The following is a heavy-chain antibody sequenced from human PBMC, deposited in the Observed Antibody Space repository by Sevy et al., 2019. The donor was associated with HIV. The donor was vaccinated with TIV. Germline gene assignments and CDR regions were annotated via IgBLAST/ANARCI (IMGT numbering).Heavy chain of an antibody. CDR3: ARVYYYDSSGPGF. J-gene: IGHJ4*02. V-gene: IGHV1-46*01. Sequence: ASVKVSCKASGYTFTNYYVHWVRQAPGEGLEWMGIINPSGGSTSYAQKFQGRVTMTRDTSTSTVYMELSSLRSEDTVEYYCARVYYYDSSGPGFWGQGTLVTVSS. CDR2: INPSGGST. D-gene: IGHD3-22*01. CDR1: GYTFTNYY.